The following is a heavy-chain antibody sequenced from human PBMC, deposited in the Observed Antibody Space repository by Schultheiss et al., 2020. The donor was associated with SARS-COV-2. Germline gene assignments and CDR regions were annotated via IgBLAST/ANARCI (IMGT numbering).Heavy chain of an antibody. V-gene: IGHV4-31*03. CDR2: IYYSGST. Sequence: SETLSLTCTVSGGSISSGGYYWSWVRQHPGKGLEWIGYIYYSGSTYYNPSLKSRVTISVDTSKNQFSLKLSSVTAADTAVYYCARVGYRLLYGGGYYYYGMDVWGQGTTVTVSS. CDR1: GGSISSGGYY. CDR3: ARVGYRLLYGGGYYYYGMDV. J-gene: IGHJ6*02. D-gene: IGHD2-2*02.